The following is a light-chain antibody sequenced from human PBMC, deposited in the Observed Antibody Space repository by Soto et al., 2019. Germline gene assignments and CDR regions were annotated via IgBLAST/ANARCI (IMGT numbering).Light chain of an antibody. V-gene: IGLV2-11*01. CDR3: CSHAGTYTDV. CDR1: SSDVGGYNY. Sequence: QSALTQPRSVSGSPGQSLTISCTGTSSDVGGYNYVSWYQQHPGKAPKLMIYDVTKRPSGVPDRFSGSKSGNTASLTISGLQAEDEADYYCCSHAGTYTDVFGTGTKVTVL. J-gene: IGLJ1*01. CDR2: DVT.